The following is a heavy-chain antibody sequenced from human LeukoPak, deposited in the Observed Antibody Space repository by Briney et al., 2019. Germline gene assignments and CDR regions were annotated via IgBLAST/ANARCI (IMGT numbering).Heavy chain of an antibody. Sequence: PGGSLRLSCAASGFTFSDYYMSWIRQAPGKGLEWVSYISSSGSTIYYADSVKGRLTISRDNAKNSLYLQMNSLRAEDTAVYYCAREEIVVVVAATFDYWGQGTLVTVSS. CDR1: GFTFSDYY. V-gene: IGHV3-11*01. D-gene: IGHD2-15*01. CDR2: ISSSGSTI. J-gene: IGHJ4*02. CDR3: AREEIVVVVAATFDY.